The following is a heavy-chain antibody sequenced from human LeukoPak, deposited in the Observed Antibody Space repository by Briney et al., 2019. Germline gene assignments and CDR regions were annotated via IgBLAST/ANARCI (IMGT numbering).Heavy chain of an antibody. CDR2: IYGGGST. Sequence: GGSLRLSCAVSAFTVSSNYVSWVRQAPGKGLEWVSVIYGGGSTNYADSVKGRFTISRDNSKNTLYLQMNSLRAEDTAVYYCARDGAMRGVATSMDYWGQGTLVTVSS. D-gene: IGHD5-12*01. J-gene: IGHJ4*02. CDR1: AFTVSSNY. V-gene: IGHV3-66*02. CDR3: ARDGAMRGVATSMDY.